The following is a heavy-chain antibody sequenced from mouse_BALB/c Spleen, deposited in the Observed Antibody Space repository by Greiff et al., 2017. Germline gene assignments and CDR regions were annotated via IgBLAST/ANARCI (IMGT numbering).Heavy chain of an antibody. CDR2: ISYSGST. CDR1: GYSITSDYA. Sequence: EVKLMESGPGLVKPSQSLSLTCTVTGYSITSDYAWNWIRQFPGNKLEWMGYISYSGSTSYNPSLKSRISITRDTSKNQFFLQLNSVTTEDTATYYCAGGLRSYWYFDVWGAGTTVTVSS. D-gene: IGHD1-1*01. CDR3: AGGLRSYWYFDV. V-gene: IGHV3-2*02. J-gene: IGHJ1*01.